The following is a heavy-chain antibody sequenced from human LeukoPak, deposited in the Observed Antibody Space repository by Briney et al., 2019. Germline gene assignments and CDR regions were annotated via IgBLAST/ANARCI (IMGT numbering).Heavy chain of an antibody. V-gene: IGHV4-39*01. CDR1: GGSISSRSDY. Sequence: AETLSLTCTVSGGSISSRSDYWGWIRQTPGKGLEWIGNLDSSGSTYYNPSLKSRVTISVGTSKNQFSLNLRSVTAADTAIYFCSRSHDYGGLYFYYYMDVWGKGTTVTVSS. CDR3: SRSHDYGGLYFYYYMDV. J-gene: IGHJ6*03. D-gene: IGHD4-23*01. CDR2: LDSSGST.